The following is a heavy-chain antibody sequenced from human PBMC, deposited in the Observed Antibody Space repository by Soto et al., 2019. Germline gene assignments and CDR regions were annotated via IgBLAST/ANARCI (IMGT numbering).Heavy chain of an antibody. CDR3: ARGRYGDY. CDR2: ISAHNGNT. D-gene: IGHD1-1*01. Sequence: QVHLMQSGAEVKKPGASVKVSCKASGYTFTSYGITWVRQAPGQGLEWMGWISAHNGNTDYAQKLQGRVIVTRDTSTNTAYMELRSLISDDTAVYFCARGRYGDYWGQGALVTVSS. J-gene: IGHJ4*02. V-gene: IGHV1-18*01. CDR1: GYTFTSYG.